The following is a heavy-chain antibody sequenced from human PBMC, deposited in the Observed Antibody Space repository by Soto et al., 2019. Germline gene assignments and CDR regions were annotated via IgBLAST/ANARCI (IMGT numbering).Heavy chain of an antibody. Sequence: RASVKVSCKASGGTFSSYAISWVRQAPGQGLEWMGGIIPIFGTANYAQKFQGRVTITADESTSTAYMELSSLRSEDTAVYYCARDTYYGSGGSFDYWGQGTLVTVSS. CDR2: IIPIFGTA. CDR1: GGTFSSYA. D-gene: IGHD3-10*01. CDR3: ARDTYYGSGGSFDY. V-gene: IGHV1-69*13. J-gene: IGHJ4*02.